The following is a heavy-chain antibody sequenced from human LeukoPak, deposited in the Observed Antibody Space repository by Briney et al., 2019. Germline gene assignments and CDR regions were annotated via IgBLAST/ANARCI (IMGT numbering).Heavy chain of an antibody. J-gene: IGHJ4*02. CDR2: ISDSGTTV. CDR1: RFTFSSYE. V-gene: IGHV3-48*03. Sequence: GGSLRPSCTASRFTFSSYEMNWVRQAPGKGLEWVAYISDSGTTVDYADSVKGRFSISRDNTENSLYLQMNSLRVEDTGFYYCARDVGADFWGQGTLVTVSS. D-gene: IGHD1-26*01. CDR3: ARDVGADF.